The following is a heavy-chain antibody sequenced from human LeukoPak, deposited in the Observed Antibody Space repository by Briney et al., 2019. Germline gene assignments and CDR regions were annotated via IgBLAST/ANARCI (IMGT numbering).Heavy chain of an antibody. CDR1: GFNFGTYN. J-gene: IGHJ4*02. Sequence: PGGSLRLSCVASGFNFGTYNMNWVRQAPGKGLEWVSYISSSGSAIYYADSVKGRFTISRDNSKNTLYLQMNSLRAEDTAVYYCAKDQKIGYYDFWSGYIAYFDYWGQGTLVTVSS. V-gene: IGHV3-48*01. CDR3: AKDQKIGYYDFWSGYIAYFDY. D-gene: IGHD3-3*01. CDR2: ISSSGSAI.